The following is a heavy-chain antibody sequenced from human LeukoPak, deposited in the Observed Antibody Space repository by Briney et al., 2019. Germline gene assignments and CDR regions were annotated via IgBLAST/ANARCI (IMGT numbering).Heavy chain of an antibody. Sequence: ASVKVSCKASGYTFTSYGISWVRQAPGQGLEWMGWISAYNGNTNYAQKLQGRVTMTTDTSASTAYMELSRLRSDDTAVYYCARVQDNWNDGFDYWGQGTLVTVSS. CDR2: ISAYNGNT. D-gene: IGHD1-1*01. CDR3: ARVQDNWNDGFDY. CDR1: GYTFTSYG. V-gene: IGHV1-18*01. J-gene: IGHJ4*02.